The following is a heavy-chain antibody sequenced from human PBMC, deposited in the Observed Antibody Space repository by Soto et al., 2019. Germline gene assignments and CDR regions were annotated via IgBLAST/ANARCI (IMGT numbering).Heavy chain of an antibody. D-gene: IGHD1-26*01. CDR1: GFTFIDYY. CDR2: SSTSGSTT. V-gene: IGHV3-11*01. J-gene: IGHJ4*02. CDR3: VRDAPLSGTFLRPYSFDY. Sequence: QVQLVESGGGLVKPGGALRLSCAASGFTFIDYYMSWVRQAPGKGLEWLSYSSTSGSTTHYADSVKGRFTISRDNARNSLYLQIDSLRAEDTAVYYCVRDAPLSGTFLRPYSFDYWGQGTVVTVSS.